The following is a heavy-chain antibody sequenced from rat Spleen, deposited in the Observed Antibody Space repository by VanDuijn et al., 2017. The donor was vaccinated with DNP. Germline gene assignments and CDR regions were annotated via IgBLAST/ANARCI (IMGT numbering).Heavy chain of an antibody. D-gene: IGHD1-2*01. Sequence: EVQLQESGPGLGKPSQSLSRTCSVTGYSITSNYWGWIRQFPGNKMEYMCHITYSGNTHFNQSLKSRISITIDTSKHQFFLQLNSITTEDTATYYLARHTAISTRSYAMDAWGQGTSVTVSS. CDR1: GYSITSNY. CDR3: ARHTAISTRSYAMDA. J-gene: IGHJ4*01. CDR2: ITYSGNT. V-gene: IGHV3-1*01.